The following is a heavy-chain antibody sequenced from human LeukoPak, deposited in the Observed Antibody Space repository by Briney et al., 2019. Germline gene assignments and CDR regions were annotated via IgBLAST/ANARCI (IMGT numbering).Heavy chain of an antibody. CDR3: AKGQGVGPYSSSWYADY. CDR1: GFTFSSYG. D-gene: IGHD6-13*01. CDR2: IRYDGSNK. V-gene: IGHV3-30*02. J-gene: IGHJ4*02. Sequence: GGSLRLSCAASGFTFSSYGMHWARQAPGKGLEWVAFIRYDGSNKYYADSVKGRFTISGDNSKNTLYLQMNSLRAEDTAVYYCAKGQGVGPYSSSWYADYWGQGTLVTVSS.